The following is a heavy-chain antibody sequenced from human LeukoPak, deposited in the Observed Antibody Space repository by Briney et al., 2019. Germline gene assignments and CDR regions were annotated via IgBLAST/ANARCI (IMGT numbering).Heavy chain of an antibody. CDR3: ARNFGDFWSGNDYNWFDP. D-gene: IGHD3-3*01. Sequence: ASVKVSCKASGYTFTSYGISWVRQAPGQGLEWMGWISAYNGNTNYAQKFRGRVTVTRDTSISTAYMELSRLTSDDTAVYYCARNFGDFWSGNDYNWFDPWGQGTLVTVSS. V-gene: IGHV1-18*01. CDR2: ISAYNGNT. CDR1: GYTFTSYG. J-gene: IGHJ5*02.